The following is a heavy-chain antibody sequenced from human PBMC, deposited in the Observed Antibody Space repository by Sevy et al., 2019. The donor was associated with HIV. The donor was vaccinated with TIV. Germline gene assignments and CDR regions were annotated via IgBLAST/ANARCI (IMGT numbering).Heavy chain of an antibody. D-gene: IGHD4-17*01. V-gene: IGHV4-38-2*01. CDR2: INPRGSA. Sequence: SETLSLTCAVSHYSMRSACQWGWIRQSPGKGLEWIGSINPRGSAFYNPSLKSRLSISVDMSKNQFSLNLRSVTAADTAVYYCVEDKNDYGGSYFESWGPGALVTVSS. J-gene: IGHJ4*02. CDR3: VEDKNDYGGSYFES. CDR1: HYSMRSACQ.